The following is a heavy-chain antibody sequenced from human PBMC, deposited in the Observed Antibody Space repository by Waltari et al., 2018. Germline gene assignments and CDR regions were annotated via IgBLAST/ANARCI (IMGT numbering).Heavy chain of an antibody. J-gene: IGHJ4*02. CDR3: ARGRDYVWNLL. CDR1: GGSFSYYC. V-gene: IGHV4-34*01. D-gene: IGHD3-16*01. CDR2: INHSGST. Sequence: QVQLQQWGAGLLKPSETLSLTCAFYGGSFSYYCWSWIRQPPGKGLEWIGEINHSGSTNYNPSLKSRVTMSVDTSKNQFSLNLNSVTAADTAVYYCARGRDYVWNLLWGQGTLVTVSS.